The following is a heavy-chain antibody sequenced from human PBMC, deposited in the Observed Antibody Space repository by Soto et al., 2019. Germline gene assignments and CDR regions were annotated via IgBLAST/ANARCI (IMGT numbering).Heavy chain of an antibody. CDR1: GFTVSSNY. CDR3: ASGGPGTTAFDY. CDR2: LYSGGST. J-gene: IGHJ4*02. Sequence: GGSLRLSCAASGFTVSSNYMSWVRQAPGKGLECVSLLYSGGSTYSADSVKGRFTISRDNSKNTLYLQMNSLRAEDTAVYYCASGGPGTTAFDYWGQRALVTVSS. V-gene: IGHV3-66*01. D-gene: IGHD1-1*01.